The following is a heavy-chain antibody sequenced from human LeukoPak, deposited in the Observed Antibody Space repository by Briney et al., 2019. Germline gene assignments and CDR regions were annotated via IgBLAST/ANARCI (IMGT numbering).Heavy chain of an antibody. CDR3: ARAALLWYGEFSYYYYYMDV. V-gene: IGHV1-69*13. J-gene: IGHJ6*03. CDR1: GGTFSSYA. D-gene: IGHD3-10*01. CDR2: IIPIFGTA. Sequence: SVKVSCKASGGTFSSYAISWVRQAPGQGLEWMGGIIPIFGTANYAQKFQGRVTITADESTSTAYMELSSLRSEDTAVYYCARAALLWYGEFSYYYYYMDVWGKGTTVTVSS.